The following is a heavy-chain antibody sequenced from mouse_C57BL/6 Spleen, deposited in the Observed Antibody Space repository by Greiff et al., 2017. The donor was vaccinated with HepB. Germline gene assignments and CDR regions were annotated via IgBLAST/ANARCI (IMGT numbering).Heavy chain of an antibody. J-gene: IGHJ3*01. CDR2: ISDGGSYT. D-gene: IGHD2-5*01. Sequence: DVMLVESGGGLVKPGGSLKLSCAASGFTFSSYAMSWVRQTPEKRLEWVATISDGGSYTYYPDNVKGRFTISRDNAKNNLYLQMSHLKSEDTAMYYCARDSSNYVWFAYWGQGTLVTVSA. CDR3: ARDSSNYVWFAY. V-gene: IGHV5-4*01. CDR1: GFTFSSYA.